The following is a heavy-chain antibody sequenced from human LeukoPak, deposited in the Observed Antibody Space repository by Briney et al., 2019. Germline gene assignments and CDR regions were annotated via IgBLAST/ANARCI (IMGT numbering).Heavy chain of an antibody. CDR1: GGTFSSYA. J-gene: IGHJ6*02. D-gene: IGHD2-2*01. CDR2: IIPIFGTA. CDR3: ARDPPPGRSAIVVVPAALPYYYYYGMDV. Sequence: SVKVSCKASGGTFSSYAISWVRQAPGQGLEWMGGIIPIFGTANYAQKFQGRVTITADESTSTAYMELSSLRSEDTAVYYCARDPPPGRSAIVVVPAALPYYYYYGMDVWGQGTTVTVSS. V-gene: IGHV1-69*01.